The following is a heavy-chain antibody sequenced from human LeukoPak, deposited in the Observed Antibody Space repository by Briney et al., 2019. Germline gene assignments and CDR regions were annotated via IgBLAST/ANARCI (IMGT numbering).Heavy chain of an antibody. J-gene: IGHJ4*02. Sequence: GASVKVSCKASGYTFTSYAMHWVRQAPGQRLEWMGWINAGNGNTKYSQKFQGRVTITRDTSASTAYMELRSLRSDDTAVYYCAREDLVSTMVRGVLDYWGQGTLVTVSS. V-gene: IGHV1-3*01. D-gene: IGHD3-10*01. CDR1: GYTFTSYA. CDR3: AREDLVSTMVRGVLDY. CDR2: INAGNGNT.